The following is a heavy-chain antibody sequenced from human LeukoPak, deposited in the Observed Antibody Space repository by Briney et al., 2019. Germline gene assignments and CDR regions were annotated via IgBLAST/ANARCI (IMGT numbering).Heavy chain of an antibody. CDR1: GYIFTSYG. CDR2: INTNTGNP. CDR3: ARERWADP. Sequence: ASVKVSCKASGYIFTSYGMHWVRQAPGQGLEWMGWINTNTGNPTYAQAFRGRFVFSLDTSVSTAYLQITSLKAEDTAVYYCARERWADPWGQGTLVTVSS. V-gene: IGHV7-4-1*02. D-gene: IGHD4-23*01. J-gene: IGHJ5*02.